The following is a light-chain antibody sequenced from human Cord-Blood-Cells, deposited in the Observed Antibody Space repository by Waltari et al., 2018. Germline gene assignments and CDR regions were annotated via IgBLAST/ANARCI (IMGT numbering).Light chain of an antibody. J-gene: IGLJ3*02. Sequence: QSALTQPASVSGSPGQSITISCTGTSSDVGGYNYVSWYQQHPGKAPKLMIYDVSNWPSGVSNRFSGSKSGNTASLTISGLQAEDEADYYCSPYTSSSTWVFGGGTKLTVL. CDR3: SPYTSSSTWV. V-gene: IGLV2-14*03. CDR2: DVS. CDR1: SSDVGGYNY.